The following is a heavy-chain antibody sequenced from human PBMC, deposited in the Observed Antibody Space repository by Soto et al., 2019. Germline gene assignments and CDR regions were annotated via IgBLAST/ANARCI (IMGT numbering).Heavy chain of an antibody. V-gene: IGHV4-31*03. Sequence: PSETLSLACTVSAGSISRGGYYWSWIRQHPGKGLEWIGYIYYRGSTYYNPSLKSRVTISVGTSKNQFPLKLSSVTAADTAVYGCGRVCAGDCRYGMDVWGQGSTVTVSS. D-gene: IGHD2-21*02. CDR2: IYYRGST. CDR3: GRVCAGDCRYGMDV. CDR1: AGSISRGGYY. J-gene: IGHJ6*02.